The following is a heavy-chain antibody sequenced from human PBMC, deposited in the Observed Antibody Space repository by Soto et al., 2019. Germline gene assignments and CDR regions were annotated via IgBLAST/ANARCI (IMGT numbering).Heavy chain of an antibody. D-gene: IGHD3-3*01. CDR1: GGSVSSGSYY. CDR2: IYYSGST. Sequence: SETLSLTCTVSGGSVSSGSYYWSWIRQPPGKGLEWIGYIYYSGSTNYNPSLKSRVSISVDTSKNQFSLKLSSVTAADTAVYYCARASIFGVVNDYWGQGTLVTVSS. J-gene: IGHJ4*02. V-gene: IGHV4-61*01. CDR3: ARASIFGVVNDY.